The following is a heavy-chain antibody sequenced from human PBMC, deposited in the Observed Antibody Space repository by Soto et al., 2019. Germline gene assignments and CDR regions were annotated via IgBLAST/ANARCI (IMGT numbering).Heavy chain of an antibody. V-gene: IGHV4-39*01. D-gene: IGHD3-9*01. CDR3: ARPVYDILTGFNYYYYMDV. J-gene: IGHJ6*03. CDR2: IYYSGST. Sequence: SETLSLTCTVSGGSISSSSYYWGWIRQPPGKGLEWIGSIYYSGSTYYNPSLKSRVTISVDTSKNQFSLKLSSVTAADTAVYYCARPVYDILTGFNYYYYMDVWGKGTMVTVSS. CDR1: GGSISSSSYY.